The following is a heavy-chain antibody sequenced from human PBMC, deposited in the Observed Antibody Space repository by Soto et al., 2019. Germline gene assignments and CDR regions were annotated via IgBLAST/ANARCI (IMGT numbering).Heavy chain of an antibody. D-gene: IGHD2-21*01. V-gene: IGHV1-69*06. CDR1: GDTFGRNA. CDR3: ARDGDSADYGY. Sequence: QVQLVQSGAEVKRPGSSVKVSCKASGDTFGRNAIHWVRQAPGQGLEWMGGIIPMFATTNYAQKFKGRLTINGDKSTSTAYMEMSSLRSEDTAVYYCARDGDSADYGYWGQGTLVTVSS. J-gene: IGHJ4*02. CDR2: IIPMFATT.